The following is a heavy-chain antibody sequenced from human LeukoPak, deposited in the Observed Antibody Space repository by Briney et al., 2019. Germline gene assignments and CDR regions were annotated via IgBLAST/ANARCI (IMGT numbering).Heavy chain of an antibody. J-gene: IGHJ4*02. Sequence: GGSLRLSCAASGFTFSSYAMTWVRQAPGKGLEWVSGISGSGGNTYYADSVRGRFTISRDNSKNTLYLQPNSLRAEDTAVYYCAKDGYAMVSFFDYWGQGTLVSVSS. V-gene: IGHV3-23*01. CDR3: AKDGYAMVSFFDY. CDR1: GFTFSSYA. CDR2: ISGSGGNT. D-gene: IGHD4/OR15-4a*01.